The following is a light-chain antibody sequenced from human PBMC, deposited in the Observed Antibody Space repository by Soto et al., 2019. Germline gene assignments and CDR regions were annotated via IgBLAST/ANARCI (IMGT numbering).Light chain of an antibody. V-gene: IGLV2-11*01. CDR3: CSYAGTYTVV. J-gene: IGLJ2*01. CDR2: EVS. Sequence: QSALTQPRSVSGSPGHSVTISCTGTSSDVGDYNYVSWYQPHPGKAPKFIIYEVSKRPSGVPDRFSGSKSGNTASLTISGRQAEDEADYYCCSYAGTYTVVFGGGTKLTVL. CDR1: SSDVGDYNY.